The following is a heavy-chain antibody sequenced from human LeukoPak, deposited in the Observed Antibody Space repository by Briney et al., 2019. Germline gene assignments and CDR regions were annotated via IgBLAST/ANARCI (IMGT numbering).Heavy chain of an antibody. CDR2: IIPILGIA. Sequence: ASVKVSCKASGGTFSSYAISWVRQAPGQGLEWMGRIIPILGIANYAQKFQGRVTITADKSTSTAYMELSSLRSEDTAVYYCASFNEYYYDSSGYYHDYWGQGTLVTVSS. J-gene: IGHJ4*02. V-gene: IGHV1-69*04. D-gene: IGHD3-22*01. CDR3: ASFNEYYYDSSGYYHDY. CDR1: GGTFSSYA.